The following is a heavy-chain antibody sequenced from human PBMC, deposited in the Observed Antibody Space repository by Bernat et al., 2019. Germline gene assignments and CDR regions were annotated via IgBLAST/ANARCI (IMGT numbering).Heavy chain of an antibody. CDR3: ASIMITCGGSYDY. CDR1: GFTFSSNY. CDR2: IHAGGST. Sequence: EVQLVESGGGLVQPGGSLRLSCAASGFTFSSNYMSWVRQAPGKGLEWVSVIHAGGSTYYADSVKGRFTISRDNSKNTLYLQMNSLRVEDTAIYYCASIMITCGGSYDYWGQGTLVTVSS. V-gene: IGHV3-66*01. J-gene: IGHJ4*02. D-gene: IGHD3-16*01.